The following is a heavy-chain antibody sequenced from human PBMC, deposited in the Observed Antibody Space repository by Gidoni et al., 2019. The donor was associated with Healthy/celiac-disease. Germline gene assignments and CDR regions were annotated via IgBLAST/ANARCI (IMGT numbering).Heavy chain of an antibody. Sequence: QVQLQQWGAGLLKPSETLSLTCAVYGGSFSGYYWSWIRQPPGKGLEWIGEINHSGSTNYNPYLKSRGSISVDTAKNQFSLKLSSVTAADTAVYYCARGNGRDIVVVPAAPGAFDIWGQGTMVTVSS. CDR2: INHSGST. J-gene: IGHJ3*02. CDR3: ARGNGRDIVVVPAAPGAFDI. V-gene: IGHV4-34*01. CDR1: GGSFSGYY. D-gene: IGHD2-2*01.